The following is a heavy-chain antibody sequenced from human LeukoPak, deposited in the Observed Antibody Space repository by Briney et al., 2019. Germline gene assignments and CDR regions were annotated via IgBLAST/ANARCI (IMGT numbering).Heavy chain of an antibody. CDR3: ARDGDFDF. V-gene: IGHV3-7*01. CDR1: GFTFSSYW. Sequence: PGGSLRLSCAASGFTFSSYWMSWVRQAPGKGLEWVADINKDGSEECYVDSVKGRFTISRDNAKNSLYLQMNSLRVEDTAVYYCARDGDFDFWGRGIQVTVSS. D-gene: IGHD3-16*01. CDR2: INKDGSEE. J-gene: IGHJ4*02.